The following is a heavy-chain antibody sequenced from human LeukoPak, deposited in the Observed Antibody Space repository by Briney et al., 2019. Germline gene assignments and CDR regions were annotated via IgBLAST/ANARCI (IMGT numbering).Heavy chain of an antibody. J-gene: IGHJ6*02. V-gene: IGHV3-23*01. D-gene: IGHD3-10*01. CDR3: AKDLFGEAARPNYYYYGMDV. CDR1: GFTFSSYA. Sequence: AGSLSLSCAASGFTFSSYAMSWVRQAPGQGREWVSASNGSGGSTYYAASVKGRFTISRDNSKNTLYLQMNSLRAEDTAVYYCAKDLFGEAARPNYYYYGMDVWGQGTTVTVSS. CDR2: SNGSGGST.